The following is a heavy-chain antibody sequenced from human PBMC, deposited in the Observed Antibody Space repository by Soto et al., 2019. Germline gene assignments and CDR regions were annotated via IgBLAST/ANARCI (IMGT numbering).Heavy chain of an antibody. Sequence: QVQLVESGGGVVQPGRSLRLSCAASGFTFSSYGMHWVRQAPGKGLEWVAVISYDGSNKYYADSVKGRFTISRDNSKNTLYLQMNSLRAEDTAVYYCAKDLLGPGRAYGMDGW. V-gene: IGHV3-30*18. CDR3: AKDLLGPGRAYGMDG. CDR1: GFTFSSYG. CDR2: ISYDGSNK. D-gene: IGHD7-27*01. J-gene: IGHJ6*01.